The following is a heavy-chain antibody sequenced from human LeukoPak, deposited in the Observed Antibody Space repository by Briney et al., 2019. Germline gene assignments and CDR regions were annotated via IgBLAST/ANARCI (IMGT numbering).Heavy chain of an antibody. CDR3: ARDLVTVTKGFDI. CDR1: GDSFSSHY. Sequence: SETLSLTCVVSGDSFSSHYWTWIRQSPGRGLEWIGYISYIGSTNYNPSLKSRVTISIDTSKNQFSLKLRSVTAADTAVYYCARDLVTVTKGFDIWGQGTMVSVSS. CDR2: ISYIGST. D-gene: IGHD4-17*01. J-gene: IGHJ3*02. V-gene: IGHV4-59*11.